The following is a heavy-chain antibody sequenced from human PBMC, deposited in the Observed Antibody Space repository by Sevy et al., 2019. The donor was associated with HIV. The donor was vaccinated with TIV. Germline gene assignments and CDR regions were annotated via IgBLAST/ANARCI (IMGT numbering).Heavy chain of an antibody. Sequence: GGSLRLSCAASGFTFSNYWMSWVRQAPGKGLEWVANIKQDGSEKYYVDSVKGRFTISRDNAKNSLYLQMNSLRAEDTAVYYCTRPYRTDPFYYSGSGGYYYPSYFDYWGQGTLVTVSS. CDR1: GFTFSNYW. CDR2: IKQDGSEK. J-gene: IGHJ4*02. V-gene: IGHV3-7*01. CDR3: TRPYRTDPFYYSGSGGYYYPSYFDY. D-gene: IGHD3-22*01.